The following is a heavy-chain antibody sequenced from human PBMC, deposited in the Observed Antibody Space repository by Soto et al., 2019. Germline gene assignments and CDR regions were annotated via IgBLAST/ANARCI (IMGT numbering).Heavy chain of an antibody. CDR1: GGTFSSYA. D-gene: IGHD3-22*01. CDR2: IIPIFGTA. J-gene: IGHJ1*01. Sequence: QVQLVQSGAEVKKPGSSVKVSCKASGGTFSSYAISWVRQVPGQGLEWMGGIIPIFGTANYAQKFQGRVTITADKSTSTAYMELSSLRSEDTAVYYCASSWGYYDSSGYPREYFQHWGQGTLVTVSS. V-gene: IGHV1-69*06. CDR3: ASSWGYYDSSGYPREYFQH.